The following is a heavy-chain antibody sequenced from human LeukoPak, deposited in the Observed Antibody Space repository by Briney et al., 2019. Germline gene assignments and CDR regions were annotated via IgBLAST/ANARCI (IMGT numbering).Heavy chain of an antibody. CDR1: GGTFSSYA. J-gene: IGHJ4*02. V-gene: IGHV1-69*04. CDR3: ARDLPNLNSGSYLGQIAY. CDR2: IIPILGIA. D-gene: IGHD1-26*01. Sequence: SVKVSCKASGGTFSSYASSWVRQPPGQGLEWMGSIIPILGIANYAKKFQGRVTITADKSTRTAYMELRSLRSEPTPVYYCARDLPNLNSGSYLGQIAYWGQGTLVTVSS.